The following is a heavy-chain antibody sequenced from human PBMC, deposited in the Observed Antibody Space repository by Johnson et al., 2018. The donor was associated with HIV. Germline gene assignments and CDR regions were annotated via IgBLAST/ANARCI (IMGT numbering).Heavy chain of an antibody. V-gene: IGHV3-11*01. CDR2: ISSSGDPT. CDR1: GFTFSDYY. Sequence: QVQLVESGGGLVKPGGSLRLSCAASGFTFSDYYMSWIRQAPGKGLEWISYISSSGDPTHYADSVKGRFTISRDNAKNSLHLQMNSLRAEDTAVYYCARDTSGEGRAFDIWGQGTMVTVSS. D-gene: IGHD3-10*01. J-gene: IGHJ3*02. CDR3: ARDTSGEGRAFDI.